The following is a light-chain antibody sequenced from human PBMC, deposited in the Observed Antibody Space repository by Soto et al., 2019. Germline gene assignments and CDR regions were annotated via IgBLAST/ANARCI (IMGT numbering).Light chain of an antibody. CDR3: SSYTNSNTLV. CDR1: SSDVGGYNY. CDR2: AVD. V-gene: IGLV2-14*01. Sequence: QSVLPQPASVSGAPGQAITVSCTGTSSDVGGYNYVSWYQQYPGKAPKLMIYAVDTRPSGVSNRFSGSKSGNTASLTIPGLQADDEADYYCSSYTNSNTLVFGSGTKVTVL. J-gene: IGLJ1*01.